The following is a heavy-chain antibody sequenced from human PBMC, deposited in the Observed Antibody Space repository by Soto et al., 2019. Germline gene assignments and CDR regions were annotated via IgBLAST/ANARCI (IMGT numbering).Heavy chain of an antibody. Sequence: QVQLQESGPGLVKPSQTLSLTCTVSGGSISSGGYYWSWIRQHPGKGLEWIGYIYHSGTTYYKSSLKSRLTIAVDTSKSQFSLKLSSVTAAGTAVYYCARVTNYYDQYYFDYWGQGTLVTVSS. CDR3: ARVTNYYDQYYFDY. CDR2: IYHSGTT. CDR1: GGSISSGGYY. V-gene: IGHV4-31*03. J-gene: IGHJ4*02. D-gene: IGHD3-22*01.